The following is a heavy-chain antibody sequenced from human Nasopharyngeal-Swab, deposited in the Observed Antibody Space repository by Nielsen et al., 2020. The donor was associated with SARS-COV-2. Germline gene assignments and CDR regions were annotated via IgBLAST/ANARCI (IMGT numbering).Heavy chain of an antibody. V-gene: IGHV4-4*07. CDR1: GCSISSYY. CDR3: ARVGVAVAGAYNWFDP. CDR2: IYTSGST. Sequence: SETLSLTCTVSGCSISSYYWSWIRQPAGKGLEWIGRIYTSGSTNYNPSPKSRVTMSVDTSKNQFSLKLSSVTAADTAVYYCARVGVAVAGAYNWFDPWGQGTLVTVSS. J-gene: IGHJ5*02. D-gene: IGHD6-19*01.